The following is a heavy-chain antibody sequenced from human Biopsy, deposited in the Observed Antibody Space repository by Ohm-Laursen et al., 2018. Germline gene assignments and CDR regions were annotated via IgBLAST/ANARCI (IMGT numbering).Heavy chain of an antibody. Sequence: SDTLSLTCTVSRDSISNYYWTWIRQSPGKGLEWIGYIYYTGRTKYNPSVKSRVTISVDTSTNQSSLKLNSVTAADTAVYFCARDSRGGHLNTSLITGKNLDSWGQGILVTVSS. CDR1: RDSISNYY. V-gene: IGHV4-59*01. CDR2: IYYTGRT. D-gene: IGHD3-16*01. J-gene: IGHJ4*02. CDR3: ARDSRGGHLNTSLITGKNLDS.